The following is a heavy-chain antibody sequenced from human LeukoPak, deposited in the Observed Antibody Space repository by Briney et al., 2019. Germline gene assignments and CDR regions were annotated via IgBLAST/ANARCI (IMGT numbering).Heavy chain of an antibody. J-gene: IGHJ4*02. CDR3: ARDRIRFCAGGSCYTGYHFDY. CDR1: GFTFSSYS. V-gene: IGHV3-48*01. D-gene: IGHD2-15*01. Sequence: GGSLRLSCAGSGFTFSSYSMNWVRQAPGKGLEWVSYISSSSSTVYYSDSVKGRFTISRDNAKNSLYLQINSLRAEDTAVYYCARDRIRFCAGGSCYTGYHFDYWGQGTLVTVSS. CDR2: ISSSSSTV.